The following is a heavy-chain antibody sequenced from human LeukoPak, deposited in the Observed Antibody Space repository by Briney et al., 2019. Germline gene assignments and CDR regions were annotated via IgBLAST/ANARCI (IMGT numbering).Heavy chain of an antibody. CDR3: AKDNGYEAAAGPDY. D-gene: IGHD6-13*01. J-gene: IGHJ4*02. CDR2: ISWNSGTI. CDR1: GFTFDDYA. V-gene: IGHV3-9*01. Sequence: PGRSLRLSCAASGFTFDDYAMHWVRQAPGKGLEWVSSISWNSGTIGYADSVKGRFTISRDNAKNSLYLQMNSLRAEDTAFYYCAKDNGYEAAAGPDYWGQGTLVTVSS.